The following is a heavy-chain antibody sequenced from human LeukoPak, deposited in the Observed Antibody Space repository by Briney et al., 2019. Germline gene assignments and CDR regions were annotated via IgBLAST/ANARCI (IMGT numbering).Heavy chain of an antibody. CDR3: ARDVAIVVVPAGDYYYYMDV. Sequence: ASVKVSCKASGYTFTGYYMHWVRQAPGQGLEWMGLSNPNSCGTNYAQKFQGRVTMTRDTSISTAYMELSRLRSDDTAVYYCARDVAIVVVPAGDYYYYMDVWGKGTTVTVSS. V-gene: IGHV1-2*02. CDR1: GYTFTGYY. CDR2: SNPNSCGT. D-gene: IGHD2-2*01. J-gene: IGHJ6*03.